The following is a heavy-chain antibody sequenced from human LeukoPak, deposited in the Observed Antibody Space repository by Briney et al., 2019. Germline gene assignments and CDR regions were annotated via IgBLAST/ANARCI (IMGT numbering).Heavy chain of an antibody. CDR3: ARMGYYDSSGYPPSDY. D-gene: IGHD3-22*01. CDR2: IHHSKSS. CDR1: GDSITSDKW. V-gene: IGHV4-4*02. J-gene: IGHJ4*02. Sequence: SETLSLTCAVSGDSITSDKWWTWVRQPPGKGLEWIGEIHHSKSSNYYPSLKSRVTISVDKSKNQFSLKLSSVTAADTAVYYCARMGYYDSSGYPPSDYWGQGTLVTVSS.